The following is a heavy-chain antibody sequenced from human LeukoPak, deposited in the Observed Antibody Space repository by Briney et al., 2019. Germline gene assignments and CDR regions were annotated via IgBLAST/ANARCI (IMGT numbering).Heavy chain of an antibody. CDR2: INPNSGGT. CDR1: GYTFTSYG. Sequence: ASVKVSCKASGYTFTSYGISWVRQAPGQGLEWMGWINPNSGGTNYAQEFQGRVTMTRDTSISTAYMELSRLRSDDTAVYYCARGYGDYEEDYWGQGTLVTVSS. J-gene: IGHJ4*02. D-gene: IGHD4-17*01. V-gene: IGHV1-2*02. CDR3: ARGYGDYEEDY.